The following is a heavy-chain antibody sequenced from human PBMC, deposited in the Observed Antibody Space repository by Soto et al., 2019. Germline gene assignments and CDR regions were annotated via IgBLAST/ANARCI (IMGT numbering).Heavy chain of an antibody. CDR2: IRYDGTNK. CDR3: ARYAQQLEWDY. Sequence: ESGGGVVQPGRSLRLSCEAAGFPFRNYGMHWVRQAPGKGLEWVAVIRYDGTNKYYAESVKGRFTISRDNSRNTLDLQMNSLRVDDTAVYYCARYAQQLEWDYWGPGTLVTVSS. V-gene: IGHV3-33*01. J-gene: IGHJ4*02. CDR1: GFPFRNYG. D-gene: IGHD1-1*01.